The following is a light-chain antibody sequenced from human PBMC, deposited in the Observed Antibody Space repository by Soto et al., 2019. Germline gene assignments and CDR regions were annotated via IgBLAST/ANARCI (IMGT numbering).Light chain of an antibody. CDR2: DAS. CDR1: QTIGTY. Sequence: IEVTQSPSSLAASLGDRVTITCRASQTIGTYVNWYRQKSGAAPELLIYDASTLQSGVPSRFRGGASGTDFTLTISSLQLDDFATYYCQQSHNTPLTFGQGTKVDIK. V-gene: IGKV1-39*01. J-gene: IGKJ1*01. CDR3: QQSHNTPLT.